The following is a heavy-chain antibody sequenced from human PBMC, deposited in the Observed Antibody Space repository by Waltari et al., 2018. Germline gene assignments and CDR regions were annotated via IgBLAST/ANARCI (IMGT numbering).Heavy chain of an antibody. D-gene: IGHD3-16*01. J-gene: IGHJ3*02. CDR2: SSWNSGSI. V-gene: IGHV3-9*01. Sequence: EVQLVESGGGLVQPGRSLRLSCAASGFTFDDFAMHWVRPAPGKGLELVSGSSWNSGSIGYADSVKGRFTISRDNAKNSLYLQMNSLRAEDTALYYCAKSPYAFLRGAFDIWGQGTMVTVSS. CDR3: AKSPYAFLRGAFDI. CDR1: GFTFDDFA.